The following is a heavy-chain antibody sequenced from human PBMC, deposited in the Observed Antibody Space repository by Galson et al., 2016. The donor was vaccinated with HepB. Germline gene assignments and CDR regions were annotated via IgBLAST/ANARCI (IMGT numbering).Heavy chain of an antibody. D-gene: IGHD2-8*01. J-gene: IGHJ5*02. V-gene: IGHV3-74*01. CDR1: GFTFSHYT. CDR2: IDIDGSGI. Sequence: SLRLSCAASGFTFSHYTMNWVRQAPGKGLVWVARIDIDGSGIRYAESVKGRFTISRDNAKNTLYLQMDSLRVDDTAVYYCIRDWRNGAYDRWGQGTLVTVAS. CDR3: IRDWRNGAYDR.